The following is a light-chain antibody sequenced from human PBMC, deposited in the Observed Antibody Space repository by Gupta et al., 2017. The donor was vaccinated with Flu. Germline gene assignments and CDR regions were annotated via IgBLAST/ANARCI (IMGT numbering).Light chain of an antibody. CDR2: DDS. V-gene: IGLV3-21*02. CDR3: QVWDSSSDHRWV. J-gene: IGLJ3*02. CDR1: NIGSKR. Sequence: QTARMTGGGNNIGSKRVHGYQQKPGQAPVLVVYDDSDRPSGIPERFSGSNSGNTATLTISRVEAGDEADYYCQVWDSSSDHRWVFGGGTKLTVL.